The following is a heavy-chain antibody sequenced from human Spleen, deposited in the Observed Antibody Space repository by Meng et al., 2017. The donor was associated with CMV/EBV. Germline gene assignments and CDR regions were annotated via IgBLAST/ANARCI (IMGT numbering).Heavy chain of an antibody. V-gene: IGHV1-69*06. D-gene: IGHD3-10*01. CDR2: IIPIFGTE. CDR1: GGTFSNYA. J-gene: IGHJ6*02. CDR3: ARVREAYYGSGREDV. Sequence: SVKVSCKASGGTFSNYAISWVRQAPGQGLEWMGGIIPIFGTEKYAQKFQGRVTITADKSTSTAYMELSSLRSEDTAVYYCARVREAYYGSGREDVWGQGTTVTVSS.